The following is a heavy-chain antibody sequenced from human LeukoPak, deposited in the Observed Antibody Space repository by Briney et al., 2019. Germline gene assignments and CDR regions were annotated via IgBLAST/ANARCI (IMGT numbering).Heavy chain of an antibody. J-gene: IGHJ4*02. CDR3: ASSYSSSSIPDY. V-gene: IGHV4-39*01. Sequence: PSETLSLTCTVSGGSISSSSYYWGWIRQPPGKGLEWIGSIYYSGSTYYNPSLKSRVTISVDTSKNQFSLKLSSVTAADTAVYYCASSYSSSSIPDYWGQGTLVTVSS. D-gene: IGHD6-13*01. CDR1: GGSISSSSYY. CDR2: IYYSGST.